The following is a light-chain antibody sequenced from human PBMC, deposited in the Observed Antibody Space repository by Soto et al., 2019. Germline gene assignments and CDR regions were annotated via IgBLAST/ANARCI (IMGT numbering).Light chain of an antibody. J-gene: IGLJ3*02. CDR2: DGN. V-gene: IGLV2-23*01. CDR3: CAYASTHRV. CDR1: SSDVGSSSF. Sequence: QSALTQPASVSGSPGQSISISCTGTSSDVGSSSFLSWYQQHPGKAPKLMIYDGNQRPSGVSNRFSGSKSGNTASLTISGLQAEDEADYYCCAYASTHRVFGGGTKLTVL.